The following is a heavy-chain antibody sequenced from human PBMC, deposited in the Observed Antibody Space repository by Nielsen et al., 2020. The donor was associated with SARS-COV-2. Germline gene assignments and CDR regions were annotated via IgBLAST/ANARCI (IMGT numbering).Heavy chain of an antibody. V-gene: IGHV1-69*13. D-gene: IGHD3-10*01. CDR1: GGTFSSYS. CDR2: IIPIFGTA. Sequence: SVKVSCKASGGTFSSYSASWVRQAPGQGLEWMGGIIPIFGTANYAQKFQGRVTITADESTSTAYMELSSLRSEDTAVYYCARDLGFGEFLYGMDVWGQGTTVTVSS. J-gene: IGHJ6*02. CDR3: ARDLGFGEFLYGMDV.